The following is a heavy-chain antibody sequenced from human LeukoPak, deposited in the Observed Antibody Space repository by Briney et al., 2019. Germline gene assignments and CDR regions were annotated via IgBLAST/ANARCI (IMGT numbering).Heavy chain of an antibody. CDR3: ARDKIRGASTNDY. CDR1: GFSFTNYW. CDR2: INQDGSER. V-gene: IGHV3-7*01. J-gene: IGHJ4*02. Sequence: GGSLRLSCAASGFSFTNYWMSWVRQAPGMGLEWVSIINQDGSERYYVDSVKGRFTVSRDSAKNSLYLQMNSLRVEDTAVYYCARDKIRGASTNDYWGQGTLVTVSS.